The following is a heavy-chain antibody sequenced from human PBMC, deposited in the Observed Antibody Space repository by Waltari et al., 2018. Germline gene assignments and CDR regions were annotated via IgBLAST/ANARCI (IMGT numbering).Heavy chain of an antibody. D-gene: IGHD6-13*01. CDR2: ISGSGGST. J-gene: IGHJ4*02. CDR3: AKDHSSWYSDYDDY. V-gene: IGHV3-23*01. Sequence: EVQLLESGGGLVQPGGSLRLSCAAFGFTFSSYAMSWVRQAPGEGLEWVSAISGSGGSTYYADSVKGRFTISRDNSKNTLYLQMNSLRAEDTAVYYCAKDHSSWYSDYDDYWGQGTLVTVSS. CDR1: GFTFSSYA.